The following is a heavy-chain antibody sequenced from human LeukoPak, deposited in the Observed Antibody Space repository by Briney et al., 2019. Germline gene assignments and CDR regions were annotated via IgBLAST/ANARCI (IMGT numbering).Heavy chain of an antibody. CDR2: IYYSGST. V-gene: IGHV4-59*01. D-gene: IGHD3-9*01. Sequence: SETLSLTCTVSGGSISSYYWSWIRQPPGRGLEWIGYIYYSGSTNYNPSFKSRVTISVDTSKNQFSLKLSSVTAADTAVYYCARADRYFDWLFDYWGQGTLVTVSS. CDR3: ARADRYFDWLFDY. J-gene: IGHJ4*02. CDR1: GGSISSYY.